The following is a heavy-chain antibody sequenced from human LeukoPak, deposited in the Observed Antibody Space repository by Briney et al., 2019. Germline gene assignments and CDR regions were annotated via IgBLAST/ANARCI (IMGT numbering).Heavy chain of an antibody. CDR1: GGSISSSSYY. D-gene: IGHD2-21*02. V-gene: IGHV4-39*07. J-gene: IGHJ4*02. Sequence: SETLSLTCTVSGGSISSSSYYWGWIRQPPGKGLEWIGSIFYSGSTYYNPSLKSRVTISVDTSKNQFSLKLSSVTAADTAVYYCARDLLVVTAGGYFDYWGQGTLVTVSS. CDR2: IFYSGST. CDR3: ARDLLVVTAGGYFDY.